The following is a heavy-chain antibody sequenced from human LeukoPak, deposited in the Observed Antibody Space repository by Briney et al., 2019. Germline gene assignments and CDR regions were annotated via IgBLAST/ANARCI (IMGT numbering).Heavy chain of an antibody. CDR1: GYTFTTYG. CDR3: ARGLWNIVVVPAATGDAFDI. Sequence: ASVKVSCKSSGYTFTTYGITWVRQAPGQGLEWMGWINPDSGGTNYAQKFQGRVTMTRDTSISTAYIELSRLRSDDTAVYYCARGLWNIVVVPAATGDAFDIWGQGTMVTVSS. CDR2: INPDSGGT. D-gene: IGHD2-2*01. J-gene: IGHJ3*02. V-gene: IGHV1-2*02.